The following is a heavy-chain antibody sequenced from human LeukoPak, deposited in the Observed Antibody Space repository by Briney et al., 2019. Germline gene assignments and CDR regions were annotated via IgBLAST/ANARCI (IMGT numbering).Heavy chain of an antibody. V-gene: IGHV3-33*01. CDR2: IWYDGSNP. CDR1: GFRFSSHG. Sequence: PGTSLRLSCAWSGFRFSSHGMHWVRQAPGKGLEWLGYIWYDGSNPDYVDPVKGRFTISRDNSKNTVYLQMNSLSAEDTAVYHCARFVGSDYTGSFDLWGQGTPVTVSS. CDR3: ARFVGSDYTGSFDL. D-gene: IGHD3-10*01. J-gene: IGHJ4*02.